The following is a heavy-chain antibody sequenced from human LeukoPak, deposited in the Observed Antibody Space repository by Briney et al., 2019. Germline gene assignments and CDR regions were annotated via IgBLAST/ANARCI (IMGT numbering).Heavy chain of an antibody. J-gene: IGHJ4*02. D-gene: IGHD3-10*01. CDR1: GGSLSNYY. Sequence: SETLSLTCTVSGGSLSNYYWSWIRQPPGKGLEWIGYIYHSGTTYYNPSLQSRVTMSVDTSKNQFSLKLSSATAVDTAVYYCARKENVYYYFDYWGQGTLVTVSS. CDR3: ARKENVYYYFDY. V-gene: IGHV4-59*12. CDR2: IYHSGTT.